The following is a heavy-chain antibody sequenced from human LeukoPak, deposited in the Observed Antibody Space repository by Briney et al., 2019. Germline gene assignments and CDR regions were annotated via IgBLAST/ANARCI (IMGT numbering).Heavy chain of an antibody. V-gene: IGHV4-34*01. CDR1: GGSFSGYY. CDR2: INHSGST. Sequence: PSETLSLTCAVYGGSFSGYYWSWIRQPPGKGLEWIGEINHSGSTNYNPSLKSRVTISVDTSKNQFSLKLSSVTAADTAVYYCARSGVRAPDWYFDLWGRGTLVTVSS. J-gene: IGHJ2*01. D-gene: IGHD2-8*01. CDR3: ARSGVRAPDWYFDL.